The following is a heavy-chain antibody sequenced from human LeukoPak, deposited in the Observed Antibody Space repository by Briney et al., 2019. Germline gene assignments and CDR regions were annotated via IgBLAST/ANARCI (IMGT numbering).Heavy chain of an antibody. Sequence: SVKVSCKASGYTFTSYYMHWVRQAPGQGLEWMGRIIPILGIANYAQKFQGRVTITADKSTSTAYMELSSLRSEDTAVYYCARSSTQVVVPAADGAFDIWGQGTMVTVSS. CDR2: IIPILGIA. CDR1: GYTFTSYY. J-gene: IGHJ3*02. D-gene: IGHD2-2*01. CDR3: ARSSTQVVVPAADGAFDI. V-gene: IGHV1-69*02.